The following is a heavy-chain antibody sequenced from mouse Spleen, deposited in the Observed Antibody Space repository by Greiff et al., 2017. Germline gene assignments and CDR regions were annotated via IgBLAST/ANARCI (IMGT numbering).Heavy chain of an antibody. J-gene: IGHJ3*01. CDR1: GYSITSGYY. Sequence: ESGPGLVKPSQSLSLTCSVPGYSITSGYYWNWIRQFPGNKLEWMGYISYDGSNNYNPSLKNRISITRDTSKNQFFLKLNSVTTEDTATYYCARDSFYYYGSSQAWFAYWGQGTLVTVSA. CDR2: ISYDGSN. V-gene: IGHV3-6*01. D-gene: IGHD1-1*01. CDR3: ARDSFYYYGSSQAWFAY.